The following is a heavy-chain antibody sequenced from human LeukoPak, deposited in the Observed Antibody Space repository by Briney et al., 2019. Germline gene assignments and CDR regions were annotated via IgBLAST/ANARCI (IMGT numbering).Heavy chain of an antibody. V-gene: IGHV3-9*01. CDR3: ASSGSYYRNFDY. CDR1: GFTFDDYA. Sequence: GGSLRLSCAASGFTFDDYAMHWVRQAPGKGLEWVSGISWNSGSIGYADSVKGRFTISRDNAKNSLYLQMNSLRAEDTALYYCASSGSYYRNFDYWGQGTLVTVSS. J-gene: IGHJ4*02. CDR2: ISWNSGSI. D-gene: IGHD3-10*01.